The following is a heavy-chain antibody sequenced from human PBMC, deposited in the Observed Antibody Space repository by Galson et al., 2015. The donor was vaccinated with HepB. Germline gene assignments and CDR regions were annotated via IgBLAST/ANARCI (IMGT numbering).Heavy chain of an antibody. Sequence: SVKVSCKASGYTFTGYYIHWLRQAPGQGLEWMGRINPNTGGTNYAQKFQGRFTMTRDTSISTAYMELSRLRSDDTAVYYCARARGYSSSWYNYWGQGTLVTVSS. D-gene: IGHD6-13*01. CDR2: INPNTGGT. CDR1: GYTFTGYY. J-gene: IGHJ4*02. CDR3: ARARGYSSSWYNY. V-gene: IGHV1-2*06.